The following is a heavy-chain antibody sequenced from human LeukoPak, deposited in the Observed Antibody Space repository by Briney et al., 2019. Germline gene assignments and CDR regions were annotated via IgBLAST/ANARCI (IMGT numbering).Heavy chain of an antibody. Sequence: GGSLRLSCSASRFTFSDYDMNWIRQAPGKGLGWISAISGRSSHTYYGDSVKGRFSISRNNAKNLLYLQMNGLGPEDRAVYYCGRAFPPLRTSSAGVLWGEGTLVTVSS. D-gene: IGHD6-25*01. CDR3: GRAFPPLRTSSAGVL. CDR1: RFTFSDYD. V-gene: IGHV3-21*06. J-gene: IGHJ4*02. CDR2: ISGRSSHT.